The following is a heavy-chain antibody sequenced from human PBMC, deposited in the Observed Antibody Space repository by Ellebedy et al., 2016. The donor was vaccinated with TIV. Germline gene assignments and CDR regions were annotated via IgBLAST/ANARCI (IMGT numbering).Heavy chain of an antibody. D-gene: IGHD2-15*01. CDR1: GYTFTSYD. CDR2: KNPDSGNT. J-gene: IGHJ4*02. V-gene: IGHV1-8*01. CDR3: ARGIRMPSDY. Sequence: AASVKVSCKASGYTFTSYDINWVRQATGQGLEWMGWKNPDSGNTAYAQKFQGRVSMTRNTSISTAYLELSNLRSDDTAVYYCARGIRMPSDYWGQGTLVTVSS.